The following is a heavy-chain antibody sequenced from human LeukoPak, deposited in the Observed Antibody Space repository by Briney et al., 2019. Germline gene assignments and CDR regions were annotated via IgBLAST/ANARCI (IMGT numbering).Heavy chain of an antibody. CDR3: ARVTTDSGYEWGYFDY. Sequence: ASVKVSCKASGYTFTGYYMHWVRQAPGQGLEWMGWISAYNGNTNYAQKLQGRVTMTTDTSTSTAYMELRSLRSDDTAVYYCARVTTDSGYEWGYFDYWGQGTLVTVSS. J-gene: IGHJ4*02. CDR1: GYTFTGYY. D-gene: IGHD5-12*01. V-gene: IGHV1-18*04. CDR2: ISAYNGNT.